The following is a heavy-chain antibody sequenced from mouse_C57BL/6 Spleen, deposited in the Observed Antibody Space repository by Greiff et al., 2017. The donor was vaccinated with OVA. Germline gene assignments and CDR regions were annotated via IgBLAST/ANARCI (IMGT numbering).Heavy chain of an antibody. V-gene: IGHV5-4*01. J-gene: IGHJ1*03. CDR2: ISDGGSYT. Sequence: EVQLVESGGGLVKPGGSLKLSCAASGFTFSSYAMSWVRQTTEKRLEWVATISDGGSYTYYPDNVKGRFTISRDNAKNNLYLQMSHLKSEDTAMYYCARDRGKNWYFDVWGTGTTVTVSS. D-gene: IGHD2-1*01. CDR3: ARDRGKNWYFDV. CDR1: GFTFSSYA.